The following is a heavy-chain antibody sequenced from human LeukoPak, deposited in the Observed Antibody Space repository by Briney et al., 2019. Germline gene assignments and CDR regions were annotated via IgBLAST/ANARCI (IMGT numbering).Heavy chain of an antibody. CDR3: ARHRKSGYYGSGSLKGGNWFDP. J-gene: IGHJ5*02. CDR2: INHRGST. Sequence: PSETLSLTCAVYGGSFSGYYWSWICQPPGKGLEWIGEINHRGSTNYNPSLKSRVSISVDTSKNQFSLKLSSVTAADAAVYYCARHRKSGYYGSGSLKGGNWFDPWGQGTLVTVSS. V-gene: IGHV4-34*01. D-gene: IGHD3-10*01. CDR1: GGSFSGYY.